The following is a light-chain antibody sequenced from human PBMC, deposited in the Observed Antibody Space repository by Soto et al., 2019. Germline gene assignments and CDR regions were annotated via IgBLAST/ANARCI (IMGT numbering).Light chain of an antibody. Sequence: EIVLTQSPGTLSLSPGERATLSCRASQSVSSSYLAWYQQKPGQAPRLLIYGASSRATRIPDRFSGSGSGTDFTLTISRLEPEDFAMYFCQQYGTSAITFGQGTRLEIK. CDR1: QSVSSSY. V-gene: IGKV3-20*01. CDR3: QQYGTSAIT. CDR2: GAS. J-gene: IGKJ5*01.